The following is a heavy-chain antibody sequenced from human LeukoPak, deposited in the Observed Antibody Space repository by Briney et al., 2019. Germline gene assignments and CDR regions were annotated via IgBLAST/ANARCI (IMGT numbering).Heavy chain of an antibody. Sequence: GSSVKVSYKASGGTFSSYAISWVRQAPGQGLEWMGRIIPILGIANYAQKFQGRVTITADKSTSTAYMELSSLRSEDTAVYYCASSPRIAAPAAFDIWGQGTMVTVSS. D-gene: IGHD6-13*01. V-gene: IGHV1-69*04. CDR3: ASSPRIAAPAAFDI. CDR2: IIPILGIA. CDR1: GGTFSSYA. J-gene: IGHJ3*02.